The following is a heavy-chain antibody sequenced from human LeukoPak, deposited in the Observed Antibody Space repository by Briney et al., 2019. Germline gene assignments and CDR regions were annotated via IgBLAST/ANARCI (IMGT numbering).Heavy chain of an antibody. CDR1: GFTFSSYS. D-gene: IGHD3-22*01. V-gene: IGHV3-21*01. Sequence: GGSLRPSCAASGFTFSSYSMNWVRQAPGKGLEWVSSISSSGSYIYYADSVKGRFTISRDNAKNSLYLQMNSLRAEDTAVYYCARDFSYYDSSGQCGYWGQGTLVTVSS. CDR3: ARDFSYYDSSGQCGY. J-gene: IGHJ4*02. CDR2: ISSSGSYI.